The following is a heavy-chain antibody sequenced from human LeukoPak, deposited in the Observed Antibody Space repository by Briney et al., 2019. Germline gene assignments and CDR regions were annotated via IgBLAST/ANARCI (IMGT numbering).Heavy chain of an antibody. V-gene: IGHV5-51*01. CDR2: IYPGDSET. D-gene: IGHD2-2*01. CDR3: ARHSYCSSITCYYYYGMDV. CDR1: GYSFTSYW. Sequence: GDSLKISCAGSGYSFTSYWIGWVRQMPGKGLEWMGIIYPGDSETRYSPSFQGQVTISVDKSISTAYLQWSSLKASDTAMYYCARHSYCSSITCYYYYGMDVWGQGTTVTVSS. J-gene: IGHJ6*02.